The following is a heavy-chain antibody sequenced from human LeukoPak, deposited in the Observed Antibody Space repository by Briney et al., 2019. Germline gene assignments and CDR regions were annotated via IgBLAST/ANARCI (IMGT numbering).Heavy chain of an antibody. J-gene: IGHJ4*02. CDR1: GYTFTGYY. Sequence: ASVKVSCKASGYTFTGYYMHWVRQAPGQGLEWMGWINPNSGGTNYAQKFQGRVTMTEDTSTDTAYMELSSLRSEDTAVYYCARVSAAAAEYWGQGTLVTVSS. D-gene: IGHD6-13*01. V-gene: IGHV1-2*02. CDR2: INPNSGGT. CDR3: ARVSAAAAEY.